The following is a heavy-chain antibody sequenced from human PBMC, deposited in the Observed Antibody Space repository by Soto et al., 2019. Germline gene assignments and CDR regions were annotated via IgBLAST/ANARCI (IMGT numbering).Heavy chain of an antibody. J-gene: IGHJ6*02. V-gene: IGHV5-51*01. CDR1: GYTFTDYW. D-gene: IGHD4-4*01. CDR2: IYHGDYDT. CDR3: ARHVSNFRYYYYAIDV. Sequence: REPPKISCKRSGYTFTDYWIDWVRQLPGKGLEWMEIIYHGDYDTSNSPSLTGHVTITVDKSPSTAYLQWNTLKASDSAMYYSARHVSNFRYYYYAIDVWGQGTKVTVSS.